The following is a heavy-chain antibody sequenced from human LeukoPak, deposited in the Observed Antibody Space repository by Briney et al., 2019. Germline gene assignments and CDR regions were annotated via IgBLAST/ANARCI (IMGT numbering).Heavy chain of an antibody. CDR1: GFTFSTYW. J-gene: IGHJ4*02. CDR3: ARVGYGGNAKDY. Sequence: GGSLRLSCAASGFTFSTYWMSWVRQAPGKGLEWVANIKEDGSKRYYVDAVRSRFSTTRDNAKNSLYLQKNSLRAEDTAVYYCARVGYGGNAKDYWGQGTLVTVSS. CDR2: IKEDGSKR. D-gene: IGHD4-23*01. V-gene: IGHV3-7*04.